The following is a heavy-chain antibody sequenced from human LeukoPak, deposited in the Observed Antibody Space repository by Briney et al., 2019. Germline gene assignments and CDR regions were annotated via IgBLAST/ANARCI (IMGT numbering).Heavy chain of an antibody. Sequence: GGSLRLSCAASGFTFSSYAMHWVRQAPGKGLEWVAVISYDGSNKYYADSVKGRFTISRDNSKNTLYLQMNSLRAGDTAVYYCAKVMTARPDYWGQGTLVTVSS. D-gene: IGHD6-6*01. CDR3: AKVMTARPDY. CDR2: ISYDGSNK. J-gene: IGHJ4*02. CDR1: GFTFSSYA. V-gene: IGHV3-30*04.